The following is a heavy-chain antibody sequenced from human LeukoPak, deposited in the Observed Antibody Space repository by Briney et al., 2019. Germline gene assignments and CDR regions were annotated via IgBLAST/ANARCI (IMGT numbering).Heavy chain of an antibody. CDR1: GFSFSDHY. CDR2: IRKEDDNYIT. J-gene: IGHJ4*02. D-gene: IGHD6-19*01. CDR3: ARVYSSGWEVSDY. Sequence: GXXLRLSCAASGFSFSDHYMDWVRQAPGKGLEWVGRIRKEDDNYITQYAASVKDRFTISRDDSKSSLYLHMNSLKVEDTALYYCARVYSSGWEVSDYWGQGTLVTVSS. V-gene: IGHV3-72*01.